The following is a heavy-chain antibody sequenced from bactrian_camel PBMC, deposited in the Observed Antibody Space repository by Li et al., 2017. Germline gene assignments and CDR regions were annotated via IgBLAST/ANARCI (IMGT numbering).Heavy chain of an antibody. CDR1: GYTFSRNC. V-gene: IGHV3S54*01. CDR2: IYSGGRGT. D-gene: IGHD8*01. CDR3: KTDGDRGRCPLDWNN. J-gene: IGHJ4*01. Sequence: QLVESGGGSVQPGGSLRLSCTVSGYTFSRNCLGWFRQAPGKEREAVASIYSGGRGTYYADSVKGRFTAAQDNSKSTVYLRMNDLKPEDTAMYYCKTDGDRGRCPLDWNNWGQGTQVTVS.